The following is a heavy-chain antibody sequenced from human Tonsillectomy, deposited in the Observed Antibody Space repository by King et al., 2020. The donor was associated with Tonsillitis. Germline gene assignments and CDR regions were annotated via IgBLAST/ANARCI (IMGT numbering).Heavy chain of an antibody. CDR1: GFTFSSYP. D-gene: IGHD4-17*01. CDR2: ISSNGGST. V-gene: IGHV3-64*01. J-gene: IGHJ2*01. Sequence: VQLVESEGGLVQTGGSLRLSCAASGFTFSSYPMHWVRQAPGKGLEYVSAISSNGGSTYYANFVKGRFTISRDNSKNTLYLQMGSLGAEDMAVYYCARVGVRYGDYGNYWYFDLWGRGTLVTVSS. CDR3: ARVGVRYGDYGNYWYFDL.